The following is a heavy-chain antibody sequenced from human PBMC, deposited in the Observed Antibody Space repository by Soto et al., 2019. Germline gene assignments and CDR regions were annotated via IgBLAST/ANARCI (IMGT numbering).Heavy chain of an antibody. CDR1: GGTFSSYT. CDR2: IIPILGIA. CDR3: ARDLIVTIFGVVSYMDV. J-gene: IGHJ6*03. D-gene: IGHD3-3*01. V-gene: IGHV1-69*08. Sequence: QVQLVQSGAEVKKPGSWVKVSCKASGGTFSSYTISWVRQAPGQGLEWMGRIIPILGIANYAQKFQGRVTITADKSTSTAYMELSSLRSEDTAVYYCARDLIVTIFGVVSYMDVWGKGTTVTVSS.